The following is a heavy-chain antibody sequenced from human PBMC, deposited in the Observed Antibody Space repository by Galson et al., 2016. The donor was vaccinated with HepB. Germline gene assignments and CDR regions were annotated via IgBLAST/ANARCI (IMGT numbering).Heavy chain of an antibody. V-gene: IGHV3-23*01. Sequence: SLRLPCAASGLTFSSYAMSWVRQAPGKGLKWVSAISGSDGSTYYADSVKGRFTISRDNSTNTRYLQMNSLRAEDTAVDYCAKGQQLAYFDYWGQGTLVTVSS. J-gene: IGHJ4*02. CDR1: GLTFSSYA. D-gene: IGHD6-13*01. CDR2: ISGSDGST. CDR3: AKGQQLAYFDY.